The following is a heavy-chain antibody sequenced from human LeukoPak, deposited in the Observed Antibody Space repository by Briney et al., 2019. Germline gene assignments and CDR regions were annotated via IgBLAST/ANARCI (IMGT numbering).Heavy chain of an antibody. D-gene: IGHD6-13*01. V-gene: IGHV4-39*07. J-gene: IGHJ3*02. CDR2: IYYSGST. Sequence: SETLSLTCTVSGGSISSSSYYWGWIRQPPGKGLEWIGSIYYSGSTYYNPSLKSRVTISVDTSKNQFSLKLSSVTAADTAVYYCASILGQPISSSWRHDAFDIWGQGTMVTVSS. CDR1: GGSISSSSYY. CDR3: ASILGQPISSSWRHDAFDI.